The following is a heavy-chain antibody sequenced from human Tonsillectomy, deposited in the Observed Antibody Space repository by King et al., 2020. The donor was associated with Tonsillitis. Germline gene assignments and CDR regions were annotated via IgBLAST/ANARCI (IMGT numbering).Heavy chain of an antibody. Sequence: VQLVESGGGLVQPGGSLRLSCAASGFTFSSYEMNWVRQAPGKGLEWVSYISSSGSTIYYADSVKGRFTISRDNAKNSLYLQMNSPRAEDTAVYYCARMGSLRYFDWSTFDYWGQGTLVTVSS. CDR2: ISSSGSTI. V-gene: IGHV3-48*03. CDR1: GFTFSSYE. J-gene: IGHJ4*02. D-gene: IGHD3-9*01. CDR3: ARMGSLRYFDWSTFDY.